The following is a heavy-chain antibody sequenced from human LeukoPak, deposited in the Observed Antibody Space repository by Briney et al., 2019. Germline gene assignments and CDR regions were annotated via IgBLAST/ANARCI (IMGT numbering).Heavy chain of an antibody. CDR2: INPKSGGT. CDR1: GYTFTGYY. D-gene: IGHD2-2*01. Sequence: ASVKVSCKASGYTFTGYYMHWVRQAPGQGLEWMGWINPKSGGTNYAQKFQGRVTMTRDTSISTVYMELSRLKSDDTAVYYCAREGGIGLLSVYWGQGTLVTVSS. V-gene: IGHV1-2*02. J-gene: IGHJ4*02. CDR3: AREGGIGLLSVY.